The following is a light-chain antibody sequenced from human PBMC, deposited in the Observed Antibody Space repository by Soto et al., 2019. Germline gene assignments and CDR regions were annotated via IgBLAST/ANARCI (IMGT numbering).Light chain of an antibody. CDR3: ATWDDSLNAWV. Sequence: QSVLTQPPSASETPGQRVTISCSGSSSNIESNTVNWYQQLPGTAPKLLIYSNNQRPSGVPDRFSGSKSGTSASLAISGLQSEDEADYYCATWDDSLNAWVFGGGTKLTV. J-gene: IGLJ3*02. CDR1: SSNIESNT. CDR2: SNN. V-gene: IGLV1-44*01.